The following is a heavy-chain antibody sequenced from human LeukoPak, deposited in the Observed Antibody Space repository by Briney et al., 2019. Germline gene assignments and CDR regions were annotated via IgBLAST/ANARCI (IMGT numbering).Heavy chain of an antibody. Sequence: PSETLSLTCTVSGGSISSYYWSWIRQPPGKGLEWIGYIYYSGSTNYNPSLKSRVTISVDTSKNQFSLKLSSVTAADTAVYYCAKGPVAVAGYYFDHWGQGTLVTVSS. CDR3: AKGPVAVAGYYFDH. V-gene: IGHV4-59*01. D-gene: IGHD6-19*01. CDR2: IYYSGST. CDR1: GGSISSYY. J-gene: IGHJ4*02.